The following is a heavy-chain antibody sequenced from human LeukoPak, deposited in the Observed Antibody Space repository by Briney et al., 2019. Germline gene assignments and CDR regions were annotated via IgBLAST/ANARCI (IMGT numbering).Heavy chain of an antibody. CDR2: INHSGST. J-gene: IGHJ6*03. V-gene: IGHV4-34*01. D-gene: IGHD2-15*01. CDR3: ARRHSGPYYYYYYMDV. Sequence: PSETLSLTCAVYGGSFSGYYWSWIRQPPGKGLEWIGEINHSGSTNYNPSLKSRVTISVDTSKNQFSLKLSSVTAADTAVYYCARRHSGPYYYYYYMDVWGKGTTVTISS. CDR1: GGSFSGYY.